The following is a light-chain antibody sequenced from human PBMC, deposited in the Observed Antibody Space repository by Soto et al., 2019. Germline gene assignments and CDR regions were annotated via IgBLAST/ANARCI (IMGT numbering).Light chain of an antibody. CDR1: QSVSNND. V-gene: IGKV3-20*01. J-gene: IGKJ1*01. Sequence: EIVLTQSPGTLSLSPGERATLSYMSSQSVSNNDLAWYQQKPGQAPRLLIYGASNSDTGIPDQFSGSGSGTDFTLSISRLEPENFAVYYCQQYGSSRTFGQGTKVEIK. CDR3: QQYGSSRT. CDR2: GAS.